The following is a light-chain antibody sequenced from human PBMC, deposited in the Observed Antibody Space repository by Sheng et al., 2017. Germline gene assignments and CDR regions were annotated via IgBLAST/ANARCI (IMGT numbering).Light chain of an antibody. J-gene: IGKJ4*01. V-gene: IGKV1-12*01. CDR3: QQYYSYPLT. CDR2: GAS. Sequence: QMTQSPSSVSASVGDRVTITCRASQGIRTWLAWYQHKPGKVPRLLIYGASSLQTGVPTRFSGSGSGTDFTLTISSLQPEDFATYYCQQYYSYPLTFGGGTKVEIK. CDR1: QGIRTW.